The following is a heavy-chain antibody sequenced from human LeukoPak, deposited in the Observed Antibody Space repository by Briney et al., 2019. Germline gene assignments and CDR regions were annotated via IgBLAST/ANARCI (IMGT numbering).Heavy chain of an antibody. J-gene: IGHJ4*02. Sequence: GASVKVSCKASGYTFTVYYMHWVRQAPGQGLEWMGWINPNSGGTNYAQKFQGRVTMTRDTSISTAYMELSRLRSDDTAVYYCATRITIFGVVTDFDYWGQGTLVTVSS. D-gene: IGHD3-3*01. V-gene: IGHV1-2*02. CDR3: ATRITIFGVVTDFDY. CDR1: GYTFTVYY. CDR2: INPNSGGT.